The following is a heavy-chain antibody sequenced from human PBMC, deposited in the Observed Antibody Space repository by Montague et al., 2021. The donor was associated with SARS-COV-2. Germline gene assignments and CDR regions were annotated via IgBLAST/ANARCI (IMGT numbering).Heavy chain of an antibody. CDR3: ARVGIVVVPAAIVTLSYYYYMDV. Sequence: SGSTYYNPSLKTRVTISVDTSKNQFSRKLSSVTAADTAVYYCARVGIVVVPAAIVTLSYYYYMDVWGRGTTVTVAS. CDR2: SGST. V-gene: IGHV4-31*02. J-gene: IGHJ6*03. D-gene: IGHD2-2*02.